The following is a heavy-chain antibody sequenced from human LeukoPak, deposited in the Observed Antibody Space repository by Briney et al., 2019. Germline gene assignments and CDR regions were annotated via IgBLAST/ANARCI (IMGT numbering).Heavy chain of an antibody. J-gene: IGHJ4*01. D-gene: IGHD3-3*01. V-gene: IGHV4-39*01. CDR2: IYYSGST. Sequence: SETLSLTCTVSGGSISSSSYYWGWIRQPPGKGLEWIGSIYYSGSTYYNPSLKSRVTISGDTSKNQFSLKLTSVTAADTAVYYCARRDFWSGYYNYWGHGTLVTVSS. CDR1: GGSISSSSYY. CDR3: ARRDFWSGYYNY.